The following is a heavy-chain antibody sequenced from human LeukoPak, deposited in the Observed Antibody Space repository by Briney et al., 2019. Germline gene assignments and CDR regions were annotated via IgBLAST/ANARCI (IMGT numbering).Heavy chain of an antibody. CDR2: INPNSGGT. CDR3: ARDWSVVPAANDWFDP. J-gene: IGHJ5*02. CDR1: GYTFTGYY. Sequence: ASVKVTCKASGYTFTGYYMHWVRQAPGQGLEWMGWINPNSGGTNYAQKFQGRVTMTRDTSISTAYMELSRLRSDDTAVYYCARDWSVVPAANDWFDPWGQGTLVTVSS. D-gene: IGHD2-2*01. V-gene: IGHV1-2*02.